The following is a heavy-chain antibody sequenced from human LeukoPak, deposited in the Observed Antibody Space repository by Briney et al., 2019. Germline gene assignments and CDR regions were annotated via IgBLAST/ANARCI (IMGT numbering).Heavy chain of an antibody. Sequence: GGSLRLSCAASGFTFSSYGMSWVRQAPGKGLVWVSRINNDGSSTSYADSVQGRFTISRDNAKNTLYLQMNSLRAEDTAVYYCAKLTNSWFDPWGQGTLVAVSS. V-gene: IGHV3-74*01. J-gene: IGHJ5*02. CDR2: INNDGSST. D-gene: IGHD2-2*01. CDR3: AKLTNSWFDP. CDR1: GFTFSSYG.